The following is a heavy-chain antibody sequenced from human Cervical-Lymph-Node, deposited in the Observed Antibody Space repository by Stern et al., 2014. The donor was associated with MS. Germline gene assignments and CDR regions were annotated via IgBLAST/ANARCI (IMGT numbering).Heavy chain of an antibody. J-gene: IGHJ5*02. CDR3: ALSSETSDRWYSLGYDL. V-gene: IGHV1-69*01. D-gene: IGHD6-13*01. CDR1: GGTFSKVP. Sequence: VQLVESGAEVTKPGSSAKVPCQASGGTFSKVPSSWVRQAPGQGLEWMGGLFPVFGTPTYAQEFRGRVTITADVSTSTVYMELSSLRSDDTAVYYCALSSETSDRWYSLGYDLWGQGTLVTVSS. CDR2: LFPVFGTP.